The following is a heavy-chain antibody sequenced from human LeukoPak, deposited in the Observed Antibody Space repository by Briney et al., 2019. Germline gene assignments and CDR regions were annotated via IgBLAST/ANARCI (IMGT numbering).Heavy chain of an antibody. CDR2: IIPLLGIV. V-gene: IGHV1-69*04. Sequence: SVKVSCKASGGTFTSYAINWVRQAPGQGLEWMGRIIPLLGIVNYAQKFQGRVTITADKSTSTAYMELSSLRSEDTAVYYCAAYCGGDCYSFYYYGMDVWGQGTTVTVSS. J-gene: IGHJ6*02. CDR3: AAYCGGDCYSFYYYGMDV. CDR1: GGTFTSYA. D-gene: IGHD2-21*02.